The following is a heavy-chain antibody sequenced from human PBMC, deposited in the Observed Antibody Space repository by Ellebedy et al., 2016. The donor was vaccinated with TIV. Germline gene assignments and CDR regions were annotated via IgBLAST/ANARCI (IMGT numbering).Heavy chain of an antibody. CDR3: ARDRLRNYYFDY. CDR1: GFTFSSYW. J-gene: IGHJ4*02. CDR2: IKQDGSEK. Sequence: GGSLRLXXAASGFTFSSYWMSWVRQAPGKGLEWVANIKQDGSEKYYVDSVKGRFTISRDNAKNSLYLQMNSLRAEDTAVYYCARDRLRNYYFDYWGQGTLVTVSS. V-gene: IGHV3-7*03. D-gene: IGHD1-14*01.